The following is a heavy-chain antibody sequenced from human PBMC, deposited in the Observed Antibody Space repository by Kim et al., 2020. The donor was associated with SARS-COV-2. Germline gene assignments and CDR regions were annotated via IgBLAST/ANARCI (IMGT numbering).Heavy chain of an antibody. V-gene: IGHV1-2*02. D-gene: IGHD2-15*01. CDR1: GNTFTGYY. J-gene: IGHJ4*02. Sequence: ASVKVSCKASGNTFTGYYMHWVRQAPGQGLEWMGWINPNSGGTNYAQKFQGRVTMTRDTSISTAYMELSRLRSDDTAVYYCARLLNADCSGGSCYSYYFDYWGQGTLVTVSS. CDR3: ARLLNADCSGGSCYSYYFDY. CDR2: INPNSGGT.